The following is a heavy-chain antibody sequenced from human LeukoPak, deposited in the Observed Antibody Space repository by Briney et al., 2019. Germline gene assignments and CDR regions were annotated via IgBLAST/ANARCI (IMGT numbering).Heavy chain of an antibody. D-gene: IGHD6-13*01. V-gene: IGHV3-30*03. J-gene: IGHJ6*03. Sequence: PGRSLRLSCAASGFTFSSYGMHWVRQAPGKGLEWVAVISYDGSNKYYADSVKGRFTISRDNSKNTLYLQMNSLRAEDTAVYYCARGWYYYYYMDVWGKGTTVTVSS. CDR3: ARGWYYYYYMDV. CDR2: ISYDGSNK. CDR1: GFTFSSYG.